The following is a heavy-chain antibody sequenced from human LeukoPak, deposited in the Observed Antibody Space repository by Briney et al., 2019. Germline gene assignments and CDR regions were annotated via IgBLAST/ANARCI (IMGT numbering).Heavy chain of an antibody. D-gene: IGHD4-17*01. J-gene: IGHJ4*02. CDR3: ARDLHYGDSDGVYY. V-gene: IGHV3-11*04. CDR1: GFTFSDYY. CDR2: ISSSGSTI. Sequence: GGSLRLSCAASGFTFSDYYMSWIRQAPGKGLEWVSYISSSGSTIYYADSVKGRFTISRDNAKNSLYLQTNSLRAEDTAVYYCARDLHYGDSDGVYYWGQGTLVTVSS.